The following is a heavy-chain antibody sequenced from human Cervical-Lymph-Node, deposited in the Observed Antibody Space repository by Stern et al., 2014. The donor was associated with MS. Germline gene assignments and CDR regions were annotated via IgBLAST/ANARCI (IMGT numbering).Heavy chain of an antibody. CDR1: GFTFTSSA. CDR2: IVVGSGKT. CDR3: AARYCSGGSCYNYYGMDV. J-gene: IGHJ6*02. D-gene: IGHD2-15*01. Sequence: QLVESGPEVKKPGTSVKVSCKASGFTFTSSAMQWVRQARGQRLQWIGWIVVGSGKTSYAQKCQERVTITRDMSTNTAYMELSSLRSEDTAVYYCAARYCSGGSCYNYYGMDVWGQGTTVTVSS. V-gene: IGHV1-58*02.